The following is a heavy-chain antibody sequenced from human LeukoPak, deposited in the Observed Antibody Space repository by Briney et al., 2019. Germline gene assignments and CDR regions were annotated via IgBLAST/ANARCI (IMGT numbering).Heavy chain of an antibody. CDR3: ATRIAAAGAFDY. Sequence: SETLSLTCTVSGGSISSYYWSWIRQPPGEGREWIGYIYYSGSTNYNPSLKSRVTISVDTSKNQFSLKLSSVTAADTAVYYCATRIAAAGAFDYWGQGTLVTVSS. CDR2: IYYSGST. V-gene: IGHV4-59*01. CDR1: GGSISSYY. J-gene: IGHJ4*02. D-gene: IGHD6-13*01.